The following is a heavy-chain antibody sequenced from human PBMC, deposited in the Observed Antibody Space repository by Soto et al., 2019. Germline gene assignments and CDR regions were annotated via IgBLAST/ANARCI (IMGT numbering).Heavy chain of an antibody. Sequence: GCLRLSCAAAVFTFSSYAMSWVREAPGKGLEWVSAISGSGGSTYYADSVKGRFTISRDNSKNTLYLQMNSLRAEDTAVYYCAKEPLPESITMIVVVTGPFDYWGQGTLVTVSS. CDR2: ISGSGGST. V-gene: IGHV3-23*01. CDR3: AKEPLPESITMIVVVTGPFDY. J-gene: IGHJ4*02. D-gene: IGHD3-22*01. CDR1: VFTFSSYA.